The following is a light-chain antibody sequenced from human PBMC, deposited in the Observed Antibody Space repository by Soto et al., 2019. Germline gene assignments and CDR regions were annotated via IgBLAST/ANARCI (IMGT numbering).Light chain of an antibody. CDR1: SSDVGGYDY. Sequence: QSALTQPASVSGSPGQSIPISCTGTSSDVGGYDYVSWYPQHPGKAPKLMIYDVSNRPSGVSNRFSGSKSGNKASLTISGLQAEDEADYYCSSYTSSSTVVFGGGTKLTVL. CDR2: DVS. J-gene: IGLJ2*01. V-gene: IGLV2-14*01. CDR3: SSYTSSSTVV.